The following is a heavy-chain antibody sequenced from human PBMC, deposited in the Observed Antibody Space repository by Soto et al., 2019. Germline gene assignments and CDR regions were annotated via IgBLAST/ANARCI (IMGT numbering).Heavy chain of an antibody. CDR2: IIPIFGTA. D-gene: IGHD3-22*01. CDR1: GGTFSRHA. CDR3: ARGWGEDRSDYYYAY. Sequence: QVQLVQSGAEVRKPGSSVKVSCKASGGTFSRHAISWVRQAPGQGLEWMGGIIPIFGTANHAQKFQGRVTSIADESTSTAYMELSSLRSEDTSIYYCARGWGEDRSDYYYAYWGQGTPVIVSS. J-gene: IGHJ4*02. V-gene: IGHV1-69*01.